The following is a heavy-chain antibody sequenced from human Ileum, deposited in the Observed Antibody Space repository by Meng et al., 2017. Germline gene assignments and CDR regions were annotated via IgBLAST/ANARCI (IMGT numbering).Heavy chain of an antibody. V-gene: IGHV3-7*01. CDR1: GCIFSGYW. J-gene: IGHJ1*01. D-gene: IGHD3-16*01. CDR2: IRQDGSEE. Sequence: VRVVGCGWGVGQAAGSLRLSCAGSGCIFSGYWMTWVRQAPGKGLEWVANIRQDGSEEHYVDSVKGRFTISRDNAKNSLYLQMNSLRDEDTAVYYCARDQGSYGNFQHWGQGTLVTVSS. CDR3: ARDQGSYGNFQH.